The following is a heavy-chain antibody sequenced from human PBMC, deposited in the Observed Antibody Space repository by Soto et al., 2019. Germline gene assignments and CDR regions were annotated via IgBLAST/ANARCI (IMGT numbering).Heavy chain of an antibody. CDR3: VRTSLVVAAATREDY. Sequence: GGSLRLSCAASGFTFSSYWMHWVRQAPGKGLVWVSRINSDGSSASYAGSVKGRFTISRDNAKNTLYLQMNSLRAEDTAVYYCVRTSLVVAAATREDYWGQGTLVTVSS. D-gene: IGHD2-15*01. J-gene: IGHJ4*02. CDR2: INSDGSSA. V-gene: IGHV3-74*01. CDR1: GFTFSSYW.